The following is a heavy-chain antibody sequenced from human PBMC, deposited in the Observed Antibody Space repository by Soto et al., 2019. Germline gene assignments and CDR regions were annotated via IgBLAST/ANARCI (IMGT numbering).Heavy chain of an antibody. D-gene: IGHD2-15*01. J-gene: IGHJ4*02. Sequence: GGSLRLSCAASGFTFSSYGMHWVRQAPGKGLEWVAVISYDGSNKYYADSVKGRFTISRDNSKNTLYLQMNSLRAEDTAVYYCAKDQGYCSGGSCYWTDYWGQGTLVTVSS. CDR1: GFTFSSYG. CDR2: ISYDGSNK. V-gene: IGHV3-30*18. CDR3: AKDQGYCSGGSCYWTDY.